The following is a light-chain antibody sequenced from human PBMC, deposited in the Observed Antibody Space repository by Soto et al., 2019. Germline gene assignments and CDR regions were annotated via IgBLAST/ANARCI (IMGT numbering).Light chain of an antibody. CDR3: QAWDSSTLV. V-gene: IGLV3-1*01. J-gene: IGLJ2*01. CDR2: QDS. Sequence: SYELTQPPSVSVSPGQTASITCSGDKLGDKYACWYQQKPGQSPVLVIYQDSKRPSGIPERFSGSNSGNTATLTISGTQAMDEAHYYCQAWDSSTLVFGGGTKLTVL. CDR1: KLGDKY.